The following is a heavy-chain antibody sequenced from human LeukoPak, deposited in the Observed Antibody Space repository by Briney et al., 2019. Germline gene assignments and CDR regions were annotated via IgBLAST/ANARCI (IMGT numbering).Heavy chain of an antibody. CDR3: ARHLKRYSSGWYFDY. J-gene: IGHJ4*02. CDR1: GGSISSSSYY. Sequence: SETLSLTCTVSGGSISSSSYYWGWIRQPPGKGLEWIGSIYYSGSTYYNPSLKSRVTISVDTSKNQFFLKLSSVTAADTAVYYCARHLKRYSSGWYFDYWGQGTLVTVSS. V-gene: IGHV4-39*01. CDR2: IYYSGST. D-gene: IGHD6-19*01.